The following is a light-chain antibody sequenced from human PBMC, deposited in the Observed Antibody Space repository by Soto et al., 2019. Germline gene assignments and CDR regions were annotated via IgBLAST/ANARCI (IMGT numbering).Light chain of an antibody. CDR3: QQYDNLPLT. J-gene: IGKJ4*01. CDR2: DAS. CDR1: QDISNY. V-gene: IGKV1-33*01. Sequence: DIQMTQSPSSLSASVGDRVTITCQASQDISNYLNWYQQKPGKAPKLLIYDASNLETGVPSRFSGSGSGTVFTFTISSLQPEDIAKYYCQQYDNLPLTFGGGTKVDIK.